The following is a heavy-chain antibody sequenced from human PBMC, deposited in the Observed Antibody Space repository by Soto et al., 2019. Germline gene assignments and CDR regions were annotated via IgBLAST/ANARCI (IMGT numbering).Heavy chain of an antibody. CDR1: GFTFSSCT. CDR3: SREVQPLVRREYDY. V-gene: IGHV3-21*01. Sequence: EVQLVESGGGLVKPGGSLRLSCAVSGFTFSSCTMNWVRQAPGKGLEWVSSISGSGSTYYADSVKGRFTVSRDNAKNSLYLQMSSLRAEDTAVYYCSREVQPLVRREYDYWGHGTLVTVSS. CDR2: ISGSGST. D-gene: IGHD1-1*01. J-gene: IGHJ4*01.